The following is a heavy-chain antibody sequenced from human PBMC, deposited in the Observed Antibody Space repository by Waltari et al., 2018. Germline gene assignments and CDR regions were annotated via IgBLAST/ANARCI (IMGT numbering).Heavy chain of an antibody. CDR2: LYPGYSDT. D-gene: IGHD6-6*01. CDR3: ARPQLSIAARLGAFDI. V-gene: IGHV5-51*01. J-gene: IGHJ3*02. CDR1: GYSFTSYW. Sequence: EVQLVQSGAEVKKPGESLKISCKGSGYSFTSYWIGWVRQMPGKGLEWMGILYPGYSDTRHIPSFQGQVTISADKSISTAYLQWSSLKASDTAMYYCARPQLSIAARLGAFDIWGQGTMVTVSS.